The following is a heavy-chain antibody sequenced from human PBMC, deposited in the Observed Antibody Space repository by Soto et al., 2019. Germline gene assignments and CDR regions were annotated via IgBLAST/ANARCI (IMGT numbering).Heavy chain of an antibody. J-gene: IGHJ4*02. D-gene: IGHD2-21*02. CDR1: GFTFSSYW. Sequence: LRLSCAASGFTFSSYWMRWVRQAAGKGREWGANIKQDGSEKYYVDSVKGRFTISRDNAKNSLYLQMNSLRAEDTAVYYSARDYCHLFNYWGQGTLVTVSS. CDR3: ARDYCHLFNY. CDR2: IKQDGSEK. V-gene: IGHV3-7*03.